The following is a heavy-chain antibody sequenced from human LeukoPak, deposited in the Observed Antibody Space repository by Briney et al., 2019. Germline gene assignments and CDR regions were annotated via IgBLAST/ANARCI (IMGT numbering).Heavy chain of an antibody. CDR2: IYYSGST. D-gene: IGHD6-13*01. Sequence: SETLSLTCTVSGGSISSGGYYWSWIRQHPGKGLEWIGYIYYSGSTYYNPSLKSRVTISVDTSKNQFSLKLSSVTAADTAVYYCARVAIAAAGTLAEFDYWGQGTLVTVSS. V-gene: IGHV4-31*03. CDR1: GGSISSGGYY. CDR3: ARVAIAAAGTLAEFDY. J-gene: IGHJ4*02.